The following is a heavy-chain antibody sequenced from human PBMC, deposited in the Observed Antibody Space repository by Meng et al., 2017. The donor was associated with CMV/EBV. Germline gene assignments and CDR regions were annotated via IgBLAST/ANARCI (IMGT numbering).Heavy chain of an antibody. V-gene: IGHV3-30-3*01. CDR2: ISYDGSNK. Sequence: GGSLRLSCAASGFTFSSYAMHWVRQAPGKGLEWVAVISYDGSNKYYADSVEGRFTISRDNSKNTLYLQMNSLRAEDTAVYYCATSITMVRGVNYYYYYGMDVWGQGTTVTVSS. D-gene: IGHD3-10*01. CDR1: GFTFSSYA. J-gene: IGHJ6*02. CDR3: ATSITMVRGVNYYYYYGMDV.